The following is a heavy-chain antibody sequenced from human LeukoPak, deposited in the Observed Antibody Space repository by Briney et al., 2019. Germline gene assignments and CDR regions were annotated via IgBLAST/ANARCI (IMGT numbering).Heavy chain of an antibody. CDR1: GGSISSGDYY. V-gene: IGHV4-30-4*01. J-gene: IGHJ4*02. CDR2: IYYSGST. Sequence: SKTLSLTCTVSGGSISSGDYYWSWIRQPPGKGLEWIGYIYYSGSTYYNPSLKSRVTISVDTSKNQFSLKLSSVTAADTAVYYCARDLLNEGNHLDYWGQGTLVTVSS. CDR3: ARDLLNEGNHLDY. D-gene: IGHD4-23*01.